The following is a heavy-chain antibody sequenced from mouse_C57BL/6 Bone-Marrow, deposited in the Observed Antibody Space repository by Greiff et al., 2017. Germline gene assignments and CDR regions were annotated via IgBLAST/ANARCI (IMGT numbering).Heavy chain of an antibody. CDR3: ARGEYDEFAY. Sequence: VQLQQPGAELVMPGASVKLSCKASGYTFTSYWMHWVKQRPGQGLEWIGEIDPSDSYTNYNQKFKGKSTLTVDKSSSTAYMQLSSLTSEDSAVYYCARGEYDEFAYWGQGTLVTVSA. V-gene: IGHV1-69*01. J-gene: IGHJ3*01. D-gene: IGHD2-14*01. CDR1: GYTFTSYW. CDR2: IDPSDSYT.